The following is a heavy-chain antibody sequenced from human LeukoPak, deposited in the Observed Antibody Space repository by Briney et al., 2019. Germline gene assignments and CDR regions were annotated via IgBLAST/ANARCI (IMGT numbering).Heavy chain of an antibody. V-gene: IGHV1-8*01. CDR2: MNPNSGNT. D-gene: IGHD3-10*01. CDR3: ARYSSYYYYYYYMDV. J-gene: IGHJ6*03. CDR1: GYTFTSYD. Sequence: ASVKVSCKASGYTFTSYDINWVRQATGQGLEWMGWMNPNSGNTGYAQKFQGRVTMTRNTSISTAYMELSSLRSEDTAVYYCARYSSYYYYYYYMDVWGKGTTVTISS.